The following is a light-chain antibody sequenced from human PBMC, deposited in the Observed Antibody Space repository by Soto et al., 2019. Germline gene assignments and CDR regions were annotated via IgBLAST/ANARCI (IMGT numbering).Light chain of an antibody. Sequence: ETVLTQSPATLSLSPGERATLSCRASQNIRNYLIWYQQKPGQAPRLLTYDASSRATGIPARFSGSGSGTDFTLTISSLEPEDFAVYYCQQRGNWPLTFGGGTKVE. CDR3: QQRGNWPLT. CDR2: DAS. CDR1: QNIRNY. V-gene: IGKV3-11*01. J-gene: IGKJ4*01.